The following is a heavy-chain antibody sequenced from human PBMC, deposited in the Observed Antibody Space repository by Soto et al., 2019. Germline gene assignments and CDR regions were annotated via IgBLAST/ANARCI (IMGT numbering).Heavy chain of an antibody. CDR2: IYPGDSDT. CDR1: GYSFTSYC. CDR3: ARQDTVTTKDYYYYYMDV. Sequence: LVESLKISCKGSGYSFTSYCIGWVRQMPGKGLEWMGIIYPGDSDTRYSPSFQGQVTISADKSISTAYLQWSSLKASDTAMYYCARQDTVTTKDYYYYYMDVWGKGTTVTVS. J-gene: IGHJ6*03. V-gene: IGHV5-51*01. D-gene: IGHD4-17*01.